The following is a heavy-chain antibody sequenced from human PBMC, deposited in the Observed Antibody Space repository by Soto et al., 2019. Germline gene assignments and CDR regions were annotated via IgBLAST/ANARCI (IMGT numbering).Heavy chain of an antibody. J-gene: IGHJ6*02. CDR2: VSGSGGST. CDR1: GFTFSSYA. V-gene: IGHV3-23*01. CDR3: AKALGGYYAYYYGMDV. Sequence: GGSLRLSCAASGFTFSSYAMSWVRQAPGKGLEWVSAVSGSGGSTYYADSVKGRFTISRDNSKNTLYLQMNSLRAEDTAVYYCAKALGGYYAYYYGMDVWGQGTTVTVSS. D-gene: IGHD2-15*01.